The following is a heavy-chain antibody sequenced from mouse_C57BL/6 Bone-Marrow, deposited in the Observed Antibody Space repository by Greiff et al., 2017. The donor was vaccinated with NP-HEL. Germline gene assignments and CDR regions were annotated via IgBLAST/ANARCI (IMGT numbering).Heavy chain of an antibody. CDR2: ISGGGGNT. CDR3: ARRYLDD. J-gene: IGHJ2*01. Sequence: EVNVVESGGGLVKPGGSLKLSCAASGFTFSSYTMSWVRQTPEKRLEWVATISGGGGNTYYPDSVKGRFTISRDNAKNTLYLQMSSLRSEDTALYYCARRYLDDWGQGTTLTVSS. V-gene: IGHV5-9*01. CDR1: GFTFSSYT.